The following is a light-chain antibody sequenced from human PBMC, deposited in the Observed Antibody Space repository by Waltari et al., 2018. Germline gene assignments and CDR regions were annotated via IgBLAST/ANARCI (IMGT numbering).Light chain of an antibody. CDR3: QQYYAVRRT. J-gene: IGKJ1*01. CDR2: WAS. V-gene: IGKV4-1*01. Sequence: DIVMTQSPEFLAVPLGERATINCKSSQSVLYSSNNKNYLAWYQQKPGQPPKLLIHWASNRESGVPDRFSGSGSWTDFTLTISSLQAEDVAVYYCQQYYAVRRTFGQGTKVEV. CDR1: QSVLYSSNNKNY.